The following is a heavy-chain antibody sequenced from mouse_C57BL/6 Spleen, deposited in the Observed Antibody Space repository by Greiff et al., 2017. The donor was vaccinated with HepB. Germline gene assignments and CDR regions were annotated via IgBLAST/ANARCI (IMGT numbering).Heavy chain of an antibody. CDR3: AREEGLRHSAMDY. V-gene: IGHV1-82*01. Sequence: VQLQQSGPELVKPGASVKISCKASGYAFSSSWMNWVKQRPGKGLEWIGRIYPGDGDTNYNGKFKGKATLTADKSSSTAYLQLSSLTSEDSAVYFCAREEGLRHSAMDYWGQGTSVTVSS. CDR2: IYPGDGDT. D-gene: IGHD2-2*01. J-gene: IGHJ4*01. CDR1: GYAFSSSW.